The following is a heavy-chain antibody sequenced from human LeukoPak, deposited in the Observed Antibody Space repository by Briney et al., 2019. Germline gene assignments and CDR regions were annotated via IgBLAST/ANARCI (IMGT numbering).Heavy chain of an antibody. CDR1: GGSFSGYY. Sequence: SETLSLTCAVYGGSFSGYYWSWIRQPPGKGLEWIGEINHSGSTNYNPSLKSRVTISADTSKNQFSLKLSSVTAADTAVYYCARTGLRRLYFDYWGQGTLVTVSS. CDR3: ARTGLRRLYFDY. D-gene: IGHD4-17*01. V-gene: IGHV4-34*01. J-gene: IGHJ4*02. CDR2: INHSGST.